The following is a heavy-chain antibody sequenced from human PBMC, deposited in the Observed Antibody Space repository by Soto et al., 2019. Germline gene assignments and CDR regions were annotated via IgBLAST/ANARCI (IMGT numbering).Heavy chain of an antibody. D-gene: IGHD6-13*01. CDR1: GGPISSSSYY. Sequence: SETLSLTCTVSGGPISSSSYYWGWIRQPPGKGLEWIGSIYYSGSTYYNPSLKSRVTISVDTSKNQFSLKLSSVTAADTAVYYCATPQQHRTGDKIYCYYGMDVWGQGTTVT. CDR2: IYYSGST. CDR3: ATPQQHRTGDKIYCYYGMDV. J-gene: IGHJ6*02. V-gene: IGHV4-39*01.